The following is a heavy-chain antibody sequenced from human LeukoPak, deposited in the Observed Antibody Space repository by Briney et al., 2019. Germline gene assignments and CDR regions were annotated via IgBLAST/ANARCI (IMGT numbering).Heavy chain of an antibody. Sequence: SVKVSCKASGGTFSSYAISWVRQAPGQGLEWMGGIIPIFGTGNYAQKFQGRVTITTDESTSTAYMELSSLRSEDTAVYYCASATWIQLWGAFDYWGQGTLVTVSS. CDR3: ASATWIQLWGAFDY. CDR1: GGTFSSYA. V-gene: IGHV1-69*05. D-gene: IGHD5-18*01. J-gene: IGHJ4*02. CDR2: IIPIFGTG.